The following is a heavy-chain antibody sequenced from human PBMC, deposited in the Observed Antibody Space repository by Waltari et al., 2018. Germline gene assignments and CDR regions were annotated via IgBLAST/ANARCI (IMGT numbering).Heavy chain of an antibody. CDR3: ARSGYDFWSWFDS. CDR2: VHYSEST. D-gene: IGHD3-3*01. J-gene: IGHJ5*01. Sequence: QVQLQESGPGLVNPSETLSLTCTVSGGSISSYYWSWIRRPPGKGLEWLGYVHYSESTNFNPAPKRRVTISVGTAKDEFSLKLSSCSAAETAGDYCARSGYDFWSWFDSWGQGTLVTVSS. V-gene: IGHV4-59*13. CDR1: GGSISSYY.